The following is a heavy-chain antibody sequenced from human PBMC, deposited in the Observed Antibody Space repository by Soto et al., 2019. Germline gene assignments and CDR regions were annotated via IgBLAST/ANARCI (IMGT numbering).Heavy chain of an antibody. D-gene: IGHD2-21*02. CDR1: GGSISSYY. V-gene: IGHV4-59*08. J-gene: IGHJ4*02. CDR2: IYYSGST. Sequence: PSETLSLTCTVSGGSISSYYWSWIRQPPGKGLEWIGYIYYSGSTNYNPSLKSRVTISVDTSKNQFSLKLSSVTAADTAVYYCASTKSGGDSGEFDYWGQGTLVTVSS. CDR3: ASTKSGGDSGEFDY.